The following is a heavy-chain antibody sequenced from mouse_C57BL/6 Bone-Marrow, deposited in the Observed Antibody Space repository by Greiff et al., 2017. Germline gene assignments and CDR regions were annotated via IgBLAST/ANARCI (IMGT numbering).Heavy chain of an antibody. CDR2: IDPSDSYT. CDR1: GYTFTSYW. V-gene: IGHV1-59*01. D-gene: IGHD2-3*01. CDR3: ARSGDGYYLAWFAY. J-gene: IGHJ3*01. Sequence: QVQLQQPGAELVRPGTSVKLSCKASGYTFTSYWMHWVKQRPGQGLAWIGVIDPSDSYTNYNQKFKGKATLTVDTSSSTAYMQLSSLTSGDSAVYYCARSGDGYYLAWFAYWGQGTLVTVSA.